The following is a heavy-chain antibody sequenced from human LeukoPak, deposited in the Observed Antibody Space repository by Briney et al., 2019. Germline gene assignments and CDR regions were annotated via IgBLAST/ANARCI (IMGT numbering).Heavy chain of an antibody. V-gene: IGHV5-51*01. CDR1: GYTFTTYW. J-gene: IGHJ3*02. CDR3: ARPFGGGDWGGSFDM. D-gene: IGHD2-21*02. CDR2: IYPGDSDT. Sequence: PGGSLRLSCKGSGYTFTTYWIGWVRQMPGKGLEWMGIIYPGDSDTRYSPSFQGQVTISADKSISTAYMQWSSLKASDTAMYYCARPFGGGDWGGSFDMWGQGTMVTVSS.